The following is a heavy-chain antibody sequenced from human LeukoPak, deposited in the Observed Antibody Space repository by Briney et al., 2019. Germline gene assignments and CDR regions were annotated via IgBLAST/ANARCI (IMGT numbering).Heavy chain of an antibody. D-gene: IGHD6-13*01. CDR2: FYHSGGT. V-gene: IGHV4-59*01. CDR3: AISLSSSRFSLWKY. CDR1: GGSLSSYY. Sequence: SETLSLTCTVSGGSLSSYYLSWMRQLPGKGLEWIGYFYHSGGTNYNPSLQGRVTMSIDTSKNQFSLKLTSVTAADTAVYYCAISLSSSRFSLWKYWGQGTLVTVSS. J-gene: IGHJ4*02.